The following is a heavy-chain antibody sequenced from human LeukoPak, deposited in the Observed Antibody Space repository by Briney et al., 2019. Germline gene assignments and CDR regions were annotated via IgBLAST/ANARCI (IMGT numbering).Heavy chain of an antibody. J-gene: IGHJ3*02. D-gene: IGHD2-8*02. CDR3: ARGLVRGNDAFDI. CDR2: INWNGGST. CDR1: GFNFDDYA. V-gene: IGHV3-20*04. Sequence: GGSLRLSCAASGFNFDDYAMHWGRQAPGKGLEWVSGINWNGGSTGYADSVKGRFTISRDNAKNSLYLQMNSLRAEDTALYYCARGLVRGNDAFDIWGQGTMVTVSS.